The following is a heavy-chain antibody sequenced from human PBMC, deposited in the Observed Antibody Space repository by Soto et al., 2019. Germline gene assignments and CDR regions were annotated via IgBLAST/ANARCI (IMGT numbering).Heavy chain of an antibody. D-gene: IGHD4-17*01. CDR1: GFTFSSYA. CDR3: AKEPPPLGTVTTAEYFQL. J-gene: IGHJ1*01. CDR2: ISGSGGST. Sequence: EVQLLESGGGLVQPGGSLRLSCAASGFTFSSYAMSWVRQAPGKGLEWVSGISGSGGSTYYADSVKGRFTISRDNSKNTQYQQMDRLRAEDPDGYYGAKEPPPLGTVTTAEYFQLWGPGTLVTLSS. V-gene: IGHV3-23*01.